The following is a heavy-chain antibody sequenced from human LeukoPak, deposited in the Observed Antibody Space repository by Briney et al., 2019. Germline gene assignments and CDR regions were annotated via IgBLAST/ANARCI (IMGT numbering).Heavy chain of an antibody. V-gene: IGHV4-59*08. CDR2: IYYSGSI. J-gene: IGHJ6*02. Sequence: SETLSLTCTVSGGSISSYYWSWIRQPPGKGLEWIGYIYYSGSINYNPSLKSRVTISVDTSKNQFSLKLSSVTAADTAVYYCARSKLTLNYYDSSGYYAPAYYYGMDVWGQGTTVTVSS. CDR3: ARSKLTLNYYDSSGYYAPAYYYGMDV. CDR1: GGSISSYY. D-gene: IGHD3-22*01.